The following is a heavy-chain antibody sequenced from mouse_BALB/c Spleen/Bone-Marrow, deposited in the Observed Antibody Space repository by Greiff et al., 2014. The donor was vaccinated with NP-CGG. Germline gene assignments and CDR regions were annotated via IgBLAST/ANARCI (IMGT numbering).Heavy chain of an antibody. D-gene: IGHD1-2*01. CDR2: INPDSSTI. J-gene: IGHJ2*01. Sequence: EVQLQQSGGGLVQPGGSLKLSCAASGFDFSRYWMSWVRQAPGKGLEWIGEINPDSSTINYTPSLKDKFIISRDNAKNTLYLQMSKVRSEDTALYYCARQGYYGYSDDWGQGTTLTVSS. CDR3: ARQGYYGYSDD. V-gene: IGHV4-1*02. CDR1: GFDFSRYW.